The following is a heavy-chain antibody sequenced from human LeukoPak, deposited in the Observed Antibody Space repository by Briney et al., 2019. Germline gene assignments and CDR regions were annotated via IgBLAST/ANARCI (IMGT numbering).Heavy chain of an antibody. D-gene: IGHD3-9*01. Sequence: PSETLSLTCTVSGGSISSCYWSWIRQPPGKGLEWIGYIYYSGSTNYNPSLKSRVTISVDTSKNQFSLKLSSVTAADTAVYYCARSALLTGYDWFDPWGQGTLVTVSS. CDR3: ARSALLTGYDWFDP. CDR1: GGSISSCY. V-gene: IGHV4-59*08. CDR2: IYYSGST. J-gene: IGHJ5*02.